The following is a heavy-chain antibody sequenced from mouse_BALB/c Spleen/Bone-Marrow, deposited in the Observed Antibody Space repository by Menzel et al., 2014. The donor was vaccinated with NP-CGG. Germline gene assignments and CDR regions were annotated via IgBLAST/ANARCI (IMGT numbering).Heavy chain of an antibody. CDR2: VNPNNGGT. V-gene: IGHV1-26*01. J-gene: IGHJ1*01. D-gene: IGHD2-1*01. CDR3: ARGYGNYWYFDV. Sequence: EVQLQQSGPDLVKPGASAKISCKASGYSFTGYYMHWVKQSHGKSLEWIGRVNPNNGGTSYNQKFKGKAILTVDKSSSTAYKELRSLTSEDSAVYYCARGYGNYWYFDVWGAGTTVTVSS. CDR1: GYSFTGYY.